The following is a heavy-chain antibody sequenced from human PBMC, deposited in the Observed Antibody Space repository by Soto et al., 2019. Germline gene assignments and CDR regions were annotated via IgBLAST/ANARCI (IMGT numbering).Heavy chain of an antibody. CDR3: ASFSGIAAAD. D-gene: IGHD6-13*01. CDR2: IYSSGSP. CDR1: GGSLSSSSYY. Sequence: QLQLQESGPGLVKPSETLSLPCTVSGGSLSSSSYYWGWIRQPPGKGLEWIGSIYSSGSPYYNPSLKSRVTRSVDTSKNQVSLNLSSVTAADPAVYYCASFSGIAAADWCEGTVVTVAS. J-gene: IGHJ4*02. V-gene: IGHV4-39*01.